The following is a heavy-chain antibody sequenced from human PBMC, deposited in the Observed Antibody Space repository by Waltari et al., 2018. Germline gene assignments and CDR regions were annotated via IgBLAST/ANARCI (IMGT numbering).Heavy chain of an antibody. V-gene: IGHV1-69-2*01. J-gene: IGHJ5*02. D-gene: IGHD3-3*01. Sequence: TFTDYYMHWVQQAPGKGLEWMGRVDPEDGETIYAEKFQGRVTITADTSTDTAYMELTSLRSEDTAVYYCATSPLRFLEWVNWFDPWGQGTLVTVSS. CDR3: ATSPLRFLEWVNWFDP. CDR2: VDPEDGET. CDR1: TFTDYY.